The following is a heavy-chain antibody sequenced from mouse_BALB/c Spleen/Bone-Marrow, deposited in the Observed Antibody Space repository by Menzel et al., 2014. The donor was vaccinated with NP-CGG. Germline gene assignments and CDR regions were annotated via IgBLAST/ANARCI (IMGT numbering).Heavy chain of an antibody. D-gene: IGHD4-1*01. CDR3: ARCLTGTSALDF. CDR2: INPGSGGT. CDR1: GYAFTNYL. J-gene: IGHJ4*01. Sequence: QVQLQHSGAELVRPGTSVKVSCKASGYAFTNYLIEWVKRRPGQGLEWIGVINPGSGGTNYNEKFRGKATLTADKSSSTAYMQLSSLTSDDSAVYFCARCLTGTSALDFWGQGTSVTVSS. V-gene: IGHV1-54*01.